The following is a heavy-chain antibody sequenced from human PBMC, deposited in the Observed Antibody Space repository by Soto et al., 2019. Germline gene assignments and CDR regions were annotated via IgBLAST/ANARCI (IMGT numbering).Heavy chain of an antibody. CDR1: GFTFTSSA. CDR3: AAAAHMVIYYYYYGMDV. D-gene: IGHD2-21*01. V-gene: IGHV1-58*01. Sequence: QMQLVQSGPEVKKPGTSVKVSCKASGFTFTSSAVQWVRQARGQRLEWIGWIVVGSGNTNYAQKFQERVTITRDMSTSTAYMELSSLRSEDTAVYYCAAAAHMVIYYYYYGMDVWGQGTTVTVSS. CDR2: IVVGSGNT. J-gene: IGHJ6*02.